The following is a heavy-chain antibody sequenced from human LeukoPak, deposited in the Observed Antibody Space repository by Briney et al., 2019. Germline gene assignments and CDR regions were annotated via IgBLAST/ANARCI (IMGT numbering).Heavy chain of an antibody. CDR2: INGDGSST. J-gene: IGHJ4*02. Sequence: TGGSLRLSCAASGFPFSRYYMHWVRQAPGKGLVWVSRINGDGSSTTYADSVKGRFTISRDNAKNTLYLQMNSLKVEDTAVYYCTRVLVGDEYSSSGYWGQGTLVTVSS. CDR1: GFPFSRYY. CDR3: TRVLVGDEYSSSGY. V-gene: IGHV3-74*01. D-gene: IGHD6-13*01.